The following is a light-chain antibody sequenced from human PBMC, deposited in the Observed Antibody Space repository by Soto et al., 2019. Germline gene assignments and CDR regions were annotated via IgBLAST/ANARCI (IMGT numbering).Light chain of an antibody. Sequence: DIQMTQSPSTLSGSVGDRVTITCRASQTISSWSAWYQQKPGKAPKLLIYKASTLKSGVPSRFSGSGSGTEFTLTISSLQPDDFATYYCQQVNDYPITFGQGTRLEIK. CDR2: KAS. CDR1: QTISSW. V-gene: IGKV1-5*03. CDR3: QQVNDYPIT. J-gene: IGKJ5*01.